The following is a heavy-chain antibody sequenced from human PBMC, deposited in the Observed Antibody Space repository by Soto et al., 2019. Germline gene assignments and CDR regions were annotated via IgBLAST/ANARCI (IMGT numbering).Heavy chain of an antibody. CDR3: ARDLMAYCGGDCSEYFQH. V-gene: IGHV3-30-3*01. Sequence: QVQLVESGGGVVQPGRSLRLSCAASGFTFSSYAMHWVRQAPGKGLEGGAVISYDGSNKYYADSVKGRFTISRDKSKNTLYLKMNSLRAEDTAVYYCARDLMAYCGGDCSEYFQHWGQGTLVTVSS. J-gene: IGHJ1*01. CDR1: GFTFSSYA. D-gene: IGHD2-21*02. CDR2: ISYDGSNK.